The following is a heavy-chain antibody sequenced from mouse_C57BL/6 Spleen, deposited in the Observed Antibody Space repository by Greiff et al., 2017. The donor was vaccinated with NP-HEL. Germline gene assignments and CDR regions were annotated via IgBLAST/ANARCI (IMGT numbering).Heavy chain of an antibody. Sequence: EVQLQQSGPELVKPGASVKIPCKASGYTFTDYNMDWVKQSHGKSLEWIGDINPNNGGTIYNQKFKGKATLTVDKSSSTAYMELRSLASEDTAVYYCARRFDYGGFDYWAKAPLSQSPQ. V-gene: IGHV1-18*01. CDR3: ARRFDYGGFDY. J-gene: IGHJ2*01. CDR2: INPNNGGT. D-gene: IGHD2-4*01. CDR1: GYTFTDYN.